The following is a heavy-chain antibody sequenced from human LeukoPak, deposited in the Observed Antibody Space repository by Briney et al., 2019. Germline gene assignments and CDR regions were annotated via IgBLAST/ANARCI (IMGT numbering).Heavy chain of an antibody. CDR3: AREARIAVAGTLAWFDP. J-gene: IGHJ5*02. CDR1: GYTFTGYY. V-gene: IGHV1-2*02. CDR2: INPNSGGT. Sequence: GASVKVSRKASGYTFTGYYMHWVRQAPGQGLEWMGWINPNSGGTNYAQKFQGRVTMTRDTSISTAYMELSRLRSDDTAVYYCAREARIAVAGTLAWFDPWGQGTLVTVSS. D-gene: IGHD6-19*01.